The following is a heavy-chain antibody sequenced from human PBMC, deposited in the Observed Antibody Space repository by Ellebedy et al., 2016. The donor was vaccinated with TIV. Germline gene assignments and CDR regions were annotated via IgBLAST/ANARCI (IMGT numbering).Heavy chain of an antibody. CDR3: ANRGHTLGYFES. Sequence: SLKISCAASGFTFDDYAMHWVRQAPGKGLEWVSGITWNSGSIDYADSVKGRFTISRDNARNMVYLQMNSLRADDTAVYFCANRGHTLGYFESWGQGIMVTVSS. J-gene: IGHJ4*02. V-gene: IGHV3-9*01. D-gene: IGHD5-18*01. CDR1: GFTFDDYA. CDR2: ITWNSGSI.